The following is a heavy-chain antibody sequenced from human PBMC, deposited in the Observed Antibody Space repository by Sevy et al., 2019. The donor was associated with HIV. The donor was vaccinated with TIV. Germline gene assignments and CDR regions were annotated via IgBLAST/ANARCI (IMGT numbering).Heavy chain of an antibody. Sequence: SETLSLTCTVSGGSISAYHWSWIRQPPGKGLEWIGYIHYTGSTKYDPYLERRVTISVDTSKNQFSLKLSSVTAADTAVYCCARAPPVRSGDDSLNWFAPWGQRTLVTVSS. CDR2: IHYTGST. CDR1: GGSISAYH. CDR3: ARAPPVRSGDDSLNWFAP. D-gene: IGHD5-12*01. J-gene: IGHJ5*02. V-gene: IGHV4-59*01.